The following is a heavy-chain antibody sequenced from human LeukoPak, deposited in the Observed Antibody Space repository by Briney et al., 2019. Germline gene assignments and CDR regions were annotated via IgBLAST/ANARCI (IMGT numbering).Heavy chain of an antibody. V-gene: IGHV1-69*05. Sequence: ASVKVSCKASGGTFSSYTISWVRQAPGQGLEWMGGTIPIFGTANYAQKFQGRVTITTDESTSTAYMEVSSLRSEDTAVYYCARASRRGITAAATSDYWGQGTLVTVSS. D-gene: IGHD6-13*01. CDR2: TIPIFGTA. CDR1: GGTFSSYT. CDR3: ARASRRGITAAATSDY. J-gene: IGHJ4*02.